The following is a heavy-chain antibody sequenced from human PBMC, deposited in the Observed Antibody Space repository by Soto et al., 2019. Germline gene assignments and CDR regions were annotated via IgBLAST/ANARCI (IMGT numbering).Heavy chain of an antibody. CDR2: IYYSGST. D-gene: IGHD3-22*01. V-gene: IGHV4-31*03. J-gene: IGHJ4*02. CDR3: ERGPEAVNFDY. Sequence: PSETLSLTCTVSGGSISSGGYYWSWIRQHPGKGLEWIGYIYYSGSTYYNPSPKSRVTISVDTSKNQFSLKLSSVTAADTAVYYCERGPEAVNFDYWGQGTLVTVYS. CDR1: GGSISSGGYY.